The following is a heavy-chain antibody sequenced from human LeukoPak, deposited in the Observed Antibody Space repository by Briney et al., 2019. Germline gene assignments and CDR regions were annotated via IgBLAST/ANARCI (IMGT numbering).Heavy chain of an antibody. V-gene: IGHV3-11*01. CDR2: ISSSGSTI. CDR1: GFTFSDYY. J-gene: IGHJ4*02. Sequence: GGSLRLSCAASGFTFSDYYMSWIRQAPGKGLEWVSYISSSGSTIYYADSVKGRFTISRDNAKNSLYLQMNSLRAEDTTVYYCASGWDHMMDPADYWGQGTLVTVSS. CDR3: ASGWDHMMDPADY. D-gene: IGHD1-26*01.